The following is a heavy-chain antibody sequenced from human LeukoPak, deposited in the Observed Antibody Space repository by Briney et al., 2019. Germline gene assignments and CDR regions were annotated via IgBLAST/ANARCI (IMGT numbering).Heavy chain of an antibody. CDR1: GGSFSGYY. J-gene: IGHJ4*02. CDR2: IYYSGST. CDR3: ARPPARDGKMGFDY. D-gene: IGHD5-24*01. V-gene: IGHV4-34*01. Sequence: SSETLSLTCAVYGGSFSGYYWSWIRQPPGKGLEWIGSIYYSGSTYYNPSLKSRVTISVDTSKNQFSLKLSSVTAADTAVYYCARPPARDGKMGFDYWGQGTLVTVSS.